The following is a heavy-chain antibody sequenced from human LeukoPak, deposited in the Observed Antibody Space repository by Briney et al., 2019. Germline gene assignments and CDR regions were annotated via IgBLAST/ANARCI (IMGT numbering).Heavy chain of an antibody. CDR2: ISYDGSNK. Sequence: GGTLRLSCAASRFTFSSYAMGWVRQAPGKGVEGVAVISYDGSNKYYADSVKGRFTICRDNYKNTLYLEMNRLRAKDTVVYYCARHYSSGHGDYWGQGTLVTVSS. CDR3: ARHYSSGHGDY. CDR1: RFTFSSYA. J-gene: IGHJ4*02. D-gene: IGHD6-19*01. V-gene: IGHV3-30*01.